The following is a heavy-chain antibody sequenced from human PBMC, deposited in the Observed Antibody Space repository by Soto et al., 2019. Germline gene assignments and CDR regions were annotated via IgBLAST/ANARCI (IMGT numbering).Heavy chain of an antibody. V-gene: IGHV3-23*01. D-gene: IGHD3-16*02. CDR1: GFTFSSYA. CDR3: AKDRITFGGVIGLDAFDI. Sequence: LRLSCAASGFTFSSYAMSWVRQAPGKGLEWVSAISGSGGSTYYADSVKGRFTISRDNSKNTLYLQMNSLRAEDTAVYYCAKDRITFGGVIGLDAFDIWGQGTMVTVSS. J-gene: IGHJ3*02. CDR2: ISGSGGST.